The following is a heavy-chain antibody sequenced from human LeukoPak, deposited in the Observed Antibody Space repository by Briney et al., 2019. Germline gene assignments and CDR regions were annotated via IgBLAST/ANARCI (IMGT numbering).Heavy chain of an antibody. CDR1: GGSFSGYY. D-gene: IGHD6-13*01. Sequence: SETLSLTCAVYGGSFSGYYWSWIRQPPGKGLEWIGYIYYSGSTNYNPSLKSRVTISVDTSKNQFSLKLSSVTAADTAVYYCARDIAAAGTGYYYMDVWGKGTTVTVSS. V-gene: IGHV4-59*01. CDR2: IYYSGST. J-gene: IGHJ6*03. CDR3: ARDIAAAGTGYYYMDV.